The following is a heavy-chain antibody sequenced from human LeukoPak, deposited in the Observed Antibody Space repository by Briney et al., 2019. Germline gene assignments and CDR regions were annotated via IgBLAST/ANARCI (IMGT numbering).Heavy chain of an antibody. CDR2: IYYSGST. J-gene: IGHJ4*02. Sequence: SETLSLTCSVSGGSISSSSYYWGWIRQPPGKGLEWIASIYYSGSTYYNPSLKSRVTTSVDTSRNQFSLKLSSVTAADTALYYCARQPYYYDSGGYYRHFDYRGQGTLVTVSS. CDR3: ARQPYYYDSGGYYRHFDY. D-gene: IGHD3-22*01. CDR1: GGSISSSSYY. V-gene: IGHV4-39*01.